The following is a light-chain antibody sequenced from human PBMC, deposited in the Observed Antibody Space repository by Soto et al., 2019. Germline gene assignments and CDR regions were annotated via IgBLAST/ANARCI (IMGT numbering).Light chain of an antibody. CDR1: SSNIGAGYD. CDR3: QSYDRSMTVV. J-gene: IGLJ2*01. Sequence: QSVLTQPPSVSGAPGQRVTISCTGSSSNIGAGYDVHWYQQLPGTAPKLLIYGNSNRPSGVPDRFSGSKSGTSASLAITGLQAEDEADYYCQSYDRSMTVVFGGGTTLTPL. V-gene: IGLV1-40*01. CDR2: GNS.